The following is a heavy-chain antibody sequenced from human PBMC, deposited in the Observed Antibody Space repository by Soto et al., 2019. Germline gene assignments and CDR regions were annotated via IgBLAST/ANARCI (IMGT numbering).Heavy chain of an antibody. V-gene: IGHV3-72*01. CDR2: TRNKANSYTT. Sequence: EVQLVESGGGLVQPGGSLRLSCAASGFTFSDHYMDWVRQAPGKGLEWVGRTRNKANSYTTEYAASVKGRFTISRDDSKNSLYVQMNSLKTEDTAVYYCARGVDTAMAYWGQGTTVTVSS. J-gene: IGHJ4*01. CDR3: ARGVDTAMAY. CDR1: GFTFSDHY. D-gene: IGHD5-18*01.